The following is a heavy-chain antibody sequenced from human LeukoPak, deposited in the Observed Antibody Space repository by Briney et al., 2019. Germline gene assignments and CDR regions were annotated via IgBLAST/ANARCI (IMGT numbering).Heavy chain of an antibody. Sequence: GESLKISCEAPGYTFTRYWIGWVRQMPGKGLEWMGIIYPGDSDARYSPSFQGQVTFSADKSISTAYLQWSSLKASDTAMYYCARDGMTDSFDYWGQGTLVTVSS. CDR1: GYTFTRYW. V-gene: IGHV5-51*01. J-gene: IGHJ4*02. D-gene: IGHD1-1*01. CDR2: IYPGDSDA. CDR3: ARDGMTDSFDY.